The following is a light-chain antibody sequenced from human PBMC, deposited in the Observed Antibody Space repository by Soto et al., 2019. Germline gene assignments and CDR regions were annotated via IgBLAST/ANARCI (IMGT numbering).Light chain of an antibody. V-gene: IGLV2-14*03. Sequence: QSALTKPAYVSGSPGQSTTISCTGTSSDVGAYNHISWYQQHPGKAPKLLIYDVSNRPSGLSNRFSGSKSGNTASLTIAGLQADDEADYYCSSHASGSTLIFGGGTKVTVL. J-gene: IGLJ2*01. CDR2: DVS. CDR3: SSHASGSTLI. CDR1: SSDVGAYNH.